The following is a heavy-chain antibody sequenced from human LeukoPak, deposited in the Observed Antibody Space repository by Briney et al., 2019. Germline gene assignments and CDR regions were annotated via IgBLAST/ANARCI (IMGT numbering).Heavy chain of an antibody. Sequence: GGSLRLSCVASKFTFSSHVMSWVRQAPGKGLEWVSAITGSGDSTYYADSVKGRFTISRDNSKNTLYLQMNSLRAEDTAVYYCAKDPRNGYSYGHDAFDIWGQGTMVTVSS. CDR3: AKDPRNGYSYGHDAFDI. D-gene: IGHD5-18*01. CDR2: ITGSGDST. CDR1: KFTFSSHV. J-gene: IGHJ3*02. V-gene: IGHV3-23*01.